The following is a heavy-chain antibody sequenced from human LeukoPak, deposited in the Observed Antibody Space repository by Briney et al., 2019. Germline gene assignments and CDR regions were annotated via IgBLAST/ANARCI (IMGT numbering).Heavy chain of an antibody. CDR2: ISTSSSYI. CDR1: GFTFSSYS. Sequence: GGSLRLSCAASGFTFSSYSMNWVRQAPGKGLEWVSCISTSSSYIYCADSVKGRFTTSRDNAKNSLYLQMNSLRAEDTAVYYCAKQSTYRYSGSYCGYWGQGTLVTVSS. J-gene: IGHJ4*02. D-gene: IGHD1-26*01. CDR3: AKQSTYRYSGSYCGY. V-gene: IGHV3-21*04.